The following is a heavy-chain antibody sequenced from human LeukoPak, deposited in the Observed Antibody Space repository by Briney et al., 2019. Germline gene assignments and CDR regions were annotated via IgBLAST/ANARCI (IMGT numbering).Heavy chain of an antibody. V-gene: IGHV3-7*01. J-gene: IGHJ4*02. D-gene: IGHD2-15*01. CDR2: IKPDGSDK. Sequence: QPGGSLRLSCAASAFPFSNHGMHWVRQAPGKGLEWVANIKPDGSDKFYVDSVKGRFTISRDNAKNSVYLQMNSLRVEETAVYYCARGGSDYWGQGTLVTVSS. CDR3: ARGGSDY. CDR1: AFPFSNHG.